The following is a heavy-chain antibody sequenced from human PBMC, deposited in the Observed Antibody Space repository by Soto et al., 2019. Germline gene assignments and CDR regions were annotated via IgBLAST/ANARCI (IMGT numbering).Heavy chain of an antibody. J-gene: IGHJ5*02. Sequence: GGSPKISCDTARDSYSIYGIGCVRQMPRKGLELVVLIDASNSETRYSPSFQGHITLSVDKSINTAYLQWSSLKASVTDIYYCGRNRPTAAYNGDLDPLGQGTLVNVS. CDR2: IDASNSET. D-gene: IGHD1-7*01. CDR1: RDSYSIYG. CDR3: GRNRPTAAYNGDLDP. V-gene: IGHV5-51*01.